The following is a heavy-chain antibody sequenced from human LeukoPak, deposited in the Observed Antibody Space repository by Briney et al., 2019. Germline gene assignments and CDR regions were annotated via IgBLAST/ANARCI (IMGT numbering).Heavy chain of an antibody. CDR3: ARHFIGRLVYAIPYYFDY. CDR2: IYYSGST. V-gene: IGHV4-39*01. Sequence: SETLSLTCTVSGGSISSSSYYWGWIRQPPGKGLEWIGSIYYSGSTYYNPSLKSRVTTSVDTSKNQFSLKLSSVTAADTAVYYCARHFIGRLVYAIPYYFDYWGQGTLVTVSS. CDR1: GGSISSSSYY. J-gene: IGHJ4*02. D-gene: IGHD2-8*01.